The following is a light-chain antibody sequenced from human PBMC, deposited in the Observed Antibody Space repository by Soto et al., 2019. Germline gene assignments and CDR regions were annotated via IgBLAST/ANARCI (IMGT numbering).Light chain of an antibody. CDR3: QQYANIPLT. J-gene: IGKJ3*01. V-gene: IGKV1-33*01. CDR2: DAS. CDR1: DDISNY. Sequence: DIQMTQSPSSLSASVGDRVTITCQASDDISNYLNWYQQKPGKAPKVLIYDASHLESGVPSRFSGGASGKEFTFTISSLQAEDIATSYCQQYANIPLTFGPGTKVDI.